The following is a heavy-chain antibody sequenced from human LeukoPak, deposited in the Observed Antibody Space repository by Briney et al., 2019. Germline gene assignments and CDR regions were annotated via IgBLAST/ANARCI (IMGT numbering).Heavy chain of an antibody. CDR3: AKDGQGLTYYFDY. CDR2: ISDDGSKK. D-gene: IGHD3-16*01. V-gene: IGHV3-30*18. Sequence: PGRSLRLSCVASGFTFSSYGMHWVRQAPGEGLEWVAVISDDGSKKYYVDSVKGRFTISRDNSKNTLCLQMNSLRAEDTAVYYCAKDGQGLTYYFDYWGQGTLVTVSS. J-gene: IGHJ4*02. CDR1: GFTFSSYG.